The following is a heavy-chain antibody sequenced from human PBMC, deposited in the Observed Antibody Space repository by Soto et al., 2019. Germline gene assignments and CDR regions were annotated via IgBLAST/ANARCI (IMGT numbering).Heavy chain of an antibody. V-gene: IGHV3-53*02. Sequence: EVQLVETGGGLIQPGGSLRLSCAASGFTVSSNYMSWVRQAPGKGLEWVSVIYSGGSTYYADSVKGRFTISRDNSKNTLNLQMNSLRAEDTAVYYCARGLTLFSSSSVSYYYYYGMDVWGQGTTVTVSS. CDR1: GFTVSSNY. J-gene: IGHJ6*02. D-gene: IGHD6-6*01. CDR2: IYSGGST. CDR3: ARGLTLFSSSSVSYYYYYGMDV.